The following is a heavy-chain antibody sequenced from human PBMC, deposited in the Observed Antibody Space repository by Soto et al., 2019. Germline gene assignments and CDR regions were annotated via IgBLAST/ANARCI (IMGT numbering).Heavy chain of an antibody. V-gene: IGHV3-23*01. D-gene: IGHD2-15*01. CDR3: AKSLGYCSGGSCYSAYYYVMDV. CDR1: GFTFSSYA. CDR2: ISGSGGST. Sequence: EVQLLESGGGLVQPGGSLRLSCAASGFTFSSYAMSWVRQAPGKGLEWVSAISGSGGSTYYADSVKGRFTISRDNSNNTLYLQMNSLRADDTAVYYCAKSLGYCSGGSCYSAYYYVMDVWGQGTTVSVSS. J-gene: IGHJ6*02.